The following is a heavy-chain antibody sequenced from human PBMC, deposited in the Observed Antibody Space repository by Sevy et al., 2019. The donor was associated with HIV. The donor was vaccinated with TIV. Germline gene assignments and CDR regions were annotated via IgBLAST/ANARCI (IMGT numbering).Heavy chain of an antibody. J-gene: IGHJ6*03. CDR2: IGWNTGFI. D-gene: IGHD5-12*01. V-gene: IGHV3-9*01. Sequence: GGSLRLSCAASGFTFDDYAMHWVRQAPGKGLEWASGIGWNTGFIAYADSVMGRFTISRDNAKNSLYLQMNSLRAEDTALYYCVKDMDPRYVYYYMDVWGKGTTVTVSS. CDR1: GFTFDDYA. CDR3: VKDMDPRYVYYYMDV.